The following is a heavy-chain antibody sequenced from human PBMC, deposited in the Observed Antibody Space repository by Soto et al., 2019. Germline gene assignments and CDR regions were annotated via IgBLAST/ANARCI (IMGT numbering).Heavy chain of an antibody. V-gene: IGHV1-2*02. CDR2: INPNSGGT. CDR1: GYTFTGYY. J-gene: IGHJ4*02. CDR3: ARDSDDSSGYYYSWRGPRQDYFDY. D-gene: IGHD3-22*01. Sequence: ASVKVSCKASGYTFTGYYMHWVRQAPGQGLEWMGWINPNSGGTNYAQKFQGRVTMTRDTSISTAYMELSRLRSDDTAVYYCARDSDDSSGYYYSWRGPRQDYFDYWGQGTLVTVSS.